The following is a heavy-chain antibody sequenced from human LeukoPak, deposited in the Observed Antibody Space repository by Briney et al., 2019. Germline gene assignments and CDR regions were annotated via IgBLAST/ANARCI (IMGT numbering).Heavy chain of an antibody. Sequence: SETLSLTCTVSGGSFSSYYGSWIRQPPGKGLEWIGYIYYSGRTNYNTSLKSRVPISVDTSKNQSSLKLSSVTAADTAVYYCARGVYYDSRTPGGSWENFDYWGQGTLVTVSS. CDR2: IYYSGRT. V-gene: IGHV4-59*12. CDR3: ARGVYYDSRTPGGSWENFDY. D-gene: IGHD3-22*01. CDR1: GGSFSSYY. J-gene: IGHJ4*02.